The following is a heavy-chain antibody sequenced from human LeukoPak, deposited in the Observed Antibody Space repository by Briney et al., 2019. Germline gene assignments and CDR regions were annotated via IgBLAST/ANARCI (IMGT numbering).Heavy chain of an antibody. V-gene: IGHV3-48*01. CDR2: ISSTSSTI. CDR3: ARSLLWALDY. Sequence: GGSPRLSCAGSGFTFSSCSMNWVRQAPGKGLEWISYISSTSSTIYYADSVKGRFTISRDNAKNSLYLQMNSLRAEDTAVYYRARSLLWALDYWGQGTLVTVSS. D-gene: IGHD1-26*01. CDR1: GFTFSSCS. J-gene: IGHJ4*02.